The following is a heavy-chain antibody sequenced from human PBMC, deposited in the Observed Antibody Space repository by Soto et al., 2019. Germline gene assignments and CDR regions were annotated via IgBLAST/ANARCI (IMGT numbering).Heavy chain of an antibody. D-gene: IGHD1-1*01. Sequence: QVQLQESGPGLVKPSQTLSLTCTVSGASISSDDYFWTWIRQPPGKGLEWIGYIYSTGSTYYNPSLKSRLTISLDTSKNQFSLKLSSVTAADTAVYYCATRDAYNYYFDYWGQGTLVTVSS. CDR2: IYSTGST. J-gene: IGHJ4*02. V-gene: IGHV4-30-4*08. CDR1: GASISSDDYF. CDR3: ATRDAYNYYFDY.